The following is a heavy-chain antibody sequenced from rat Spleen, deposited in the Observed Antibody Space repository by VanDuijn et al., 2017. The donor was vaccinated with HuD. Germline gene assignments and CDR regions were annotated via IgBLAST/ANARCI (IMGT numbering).Heavy chain of an antibody. V-gene: IGHV5-31*01. CDR2: ITDTGGST. CDR1: GFTFNNYW. D-gene: IGHD1-11*01. CDR3: ARTGGPYYWYFDF. J-gene: IGHJ1*01. Sequence: EVQLVESGGGLVQPGRSLKLSCVASGFTFNNYWMTWIRQAPGKGLEWVASITDTGGSTYYPDSMKGRFTISRDNAESTLYLQLDSLRSEDTATYYCARTGGPYYWYFDFWGPGTMVTVSS.